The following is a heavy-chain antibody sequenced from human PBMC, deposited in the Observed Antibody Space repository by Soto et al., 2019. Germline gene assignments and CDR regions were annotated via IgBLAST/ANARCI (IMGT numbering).Heavy chain of an antibody. V-gene: IGHV4-59*08. J-gene: IGHJ4*02. CDR1: GGSISSYY. D-gene: IGHD3-3*01. CDR2: IYYSGST. Sequence: QVPLQESGPGLVKPSETLSLTCTVSGGSISSYYWSWIRQPPGKGLEWIGYIYYSGSTNYNPSLKSRVTISVDTSKNQFSLKLSSVTAADTAVYYCARHIHRRFPFDYWGQGTLVTVSS. CDR3: ARHIHRRFPFDY.